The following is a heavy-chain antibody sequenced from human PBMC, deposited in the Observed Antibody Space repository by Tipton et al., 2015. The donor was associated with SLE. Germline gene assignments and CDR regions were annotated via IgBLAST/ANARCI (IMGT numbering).Heavy chain of an antibody. Sequence: TLSLTCTVSGGFISSGSYYWSWIRQPAGKGLEWIGRIYSSGSTNENLSLKSRVSISKDTSKNQFSLKLSSVTAADTAVYYCAREARYSGSYYMDVWGKGTTVTISS. CDR1: GGFISSGSYY. J-gene: IGHJ6*03. CDR2: IYSSGST. D-gene: IGHD1-26*01. V-gene: IGHV4-61*02. CDR3: AREARYSGSYYMDV.